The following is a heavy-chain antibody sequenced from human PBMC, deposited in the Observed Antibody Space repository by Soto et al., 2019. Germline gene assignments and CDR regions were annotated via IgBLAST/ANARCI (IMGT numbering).Heavy chain of an antibody. D-gene: IGHD3-10*01. J-gene: IGHJ3*01. CDR2: IIPILGIA. CDR3: ASVIRKVRGVILACDL. V-gene: IGHV1-69*02. Sequence: QVQLVQSGAEVKKPGSSVKVSCTASGGTFSSYTISWVRQAPGQGLEWLGRIIPILGIANYAQKFQGRVTMTADNSTSTAYMELSRLRSEDTAVYYCASVIRKVRGVILACDLWGQGTMVTVSS. CDR1: GGTFSSYT.